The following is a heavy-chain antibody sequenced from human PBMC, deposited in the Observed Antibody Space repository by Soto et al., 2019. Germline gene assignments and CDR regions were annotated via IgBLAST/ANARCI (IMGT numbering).Heavy chain of an antibody. CDR2: INVNNDNT. CDR3: ARSSFTAVDY. V-gene: IGHV1-3*01. CDR1: GYTFTSHT. Sequence: QVQLVQSGTEVKKPGASVKISCKASGYTFTSHTIHWVRQAAGHRLEWMAWINVNNDNTKYSHKFQGRVTLTIYTSASTVYMNLSSLRSEDTAVYYCARSSFTAVDYWGQGTLVSVSS. D-gene: IGHD5-18*01. J-gene: IGHJ4*02.